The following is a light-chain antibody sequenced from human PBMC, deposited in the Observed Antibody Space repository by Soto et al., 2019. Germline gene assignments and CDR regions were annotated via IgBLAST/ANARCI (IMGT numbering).Light chain of an antibody. Sequence: ENVLTQSPATLSLSPGERATLSCRASPSVSNSLAWYQHKPGQAPRLLIYDASNRATGVPTRFSGSGSGTDFTLTISSLEPEDFAVYSCQQRNKWPPVTFGGGTRVEIK. J-gene: IGKJ4*01. V-gene: IGKV3-11*01. CDR3: QQRNKWPPVT. CDR1: PSVSNS. CDR2: DAS.